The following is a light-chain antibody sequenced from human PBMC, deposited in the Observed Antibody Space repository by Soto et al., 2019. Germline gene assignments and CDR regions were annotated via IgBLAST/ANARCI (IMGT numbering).Light chain of an antibody. Sequence: EVVMTQSPAALSVSPVERATLSCRASQSVGTKLAWYQQKPGQAPRLLMYGASTRATGIPDRFTGSGSGTHFTLTISSLQSEDFAVYYCQQYNEWPPWTFGQGTKVEVQ. J-gene: IGKJ1*01. CDR2: GAS. V-gene: IGKV3-15*01. CDR1: QSVGTK. CDR3: QQYNEWPPWT.